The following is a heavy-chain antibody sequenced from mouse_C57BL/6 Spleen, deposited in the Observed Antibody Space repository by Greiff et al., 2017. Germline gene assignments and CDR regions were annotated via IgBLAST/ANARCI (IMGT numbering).Heavy chain of an antibody. D-gene: IGHD2-1*01. J-gene: IGHJ3*01. CDR2: ISSGGSYT. CDR3: ARHDGNYTGFAY. CDR1: GFTFSSYG. Sequence: EVMLVESGGDLVKPGGSLKLSCAASGFTFSSYGMSWVRQTPDKRLEWVATISSGGSYTYYPDSVKGRFTISSDNAKNTLYLQMSSLKSEDTAMYYCARHDGNYTGFAYWGQGTLVTVSA. V-gene: IGHV5-6*01.